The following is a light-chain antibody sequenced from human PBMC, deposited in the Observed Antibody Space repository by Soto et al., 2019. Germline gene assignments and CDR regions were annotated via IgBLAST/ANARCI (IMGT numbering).Light chain of an antibody. Sequence: DIQMTQSPSILSASVGDKVTITCRASQSISSWLAWYQQKPGKAPNLLIHKASHLESGVPSRFSGSGSGTEFSLTISSLQPDDFATYYCQRYNDYQYIFGQGTKLEI. V-gene: IGKV1-5*03. CDR3: QRYNDYQYI. CDR2: KAS. J-gene: IGKJ2*01. CDR1: QSISSW.